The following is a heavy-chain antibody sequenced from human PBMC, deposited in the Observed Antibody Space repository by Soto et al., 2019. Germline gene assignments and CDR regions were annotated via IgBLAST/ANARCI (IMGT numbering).Heavy chain of an antibody. Sequence: HWGLHDNKQRLEWIGLINAGNGNTKYSQTFQGSVTITADESTRNAYMELSSLRSEDTAVYYCARADTAMVSDYWGQGPMVTVSS. J-gene: IGHJ4*02. D-gene: IGHD5-18*01. CDR2: INAGNGNT. CDR3: ARADTAMVSDY. V-gene: IGHV1-3*01.